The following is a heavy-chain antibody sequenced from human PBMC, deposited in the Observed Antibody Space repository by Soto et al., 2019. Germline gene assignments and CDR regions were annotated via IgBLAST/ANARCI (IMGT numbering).Heavy chain of an antibody. CDR3: ARVRNKVATSGPFDP. D-gene: IGHD5-12*01. CDR2: IIPIFGTA. V-gene: IGHV1-69*13. J-gene: IGHJ5*02. CDR1: GGTFSSCS. Sequence: ASVKVSCKSSGGTFSSCSMSWGRRAPGQGLEWMGGIIPIFGTANCAQKFQGRVTITADESTSTAYMELSSLRSEDTAVYYCARVRNKVATSGPFDPWGQGTLVTVSS.